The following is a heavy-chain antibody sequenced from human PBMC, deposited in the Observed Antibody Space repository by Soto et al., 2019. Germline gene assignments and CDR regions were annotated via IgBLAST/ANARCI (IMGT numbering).Heavy chain of an antibody. Sequence: PSETLSLTCAVYVGSISSNKWWSWVRQPPGKGLEWIGDIYHSGSTNYNPSLKSRVTISVDTSKNQFSLKLSSVTAADTAVYYCARNRPYCSGGSCYAIDPWGQGTLVTVSS. J-gene: IGHJ5*02. D-gene: IGHD2-15*01. CDR2: IYHSGST. V-gene: IGHV4-4*02. CDR3: ARNRPYCSGGSCYAIDP. CDR1: VGSISSNKW.